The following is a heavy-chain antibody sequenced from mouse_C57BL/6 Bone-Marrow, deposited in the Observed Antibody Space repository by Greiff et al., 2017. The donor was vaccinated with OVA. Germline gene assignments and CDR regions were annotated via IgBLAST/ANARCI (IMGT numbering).Heavy chain of an antibody. CDR3: ARDYGS. J-gene: IGHJ2*01. CDR2: IYPGSGST. V-gene: IGHV1-55*01. CDR1: GYTFTSYW. D-gene: IGHD1-2*01. Sequence: VQLVESGAELVKPGASVKMSCKASGYTFTSYWITWVKQRPGQGLEWIGDIYPGSGSTNYNEKFKSKATLTVDTSSSTAYMQLSSLTSEDSAVYYCARDYGSWGQGTTHTVSS.